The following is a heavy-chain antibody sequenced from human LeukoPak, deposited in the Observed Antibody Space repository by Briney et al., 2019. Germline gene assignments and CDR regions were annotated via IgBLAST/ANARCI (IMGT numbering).Heavy chain of an antibody. V-gene: IGHV1-18*01. CDR2: ISAYNGNT. D-gene: IGHD6-13*01. CDR3: AILVIAAAAPWFDP. CDR1: GYTFTSYG. J-gene: IGHJ5*02. Sequence: ASVKVSCKASGYTFTSYGISWVRQAPGQGLEWMGWISAYNGNTNYAQKLQGRVTMTTDTSTSTAYMKLRSLRSDDTAVYYCAILVIAAAAPWFDPWGQGTLVTVSS.